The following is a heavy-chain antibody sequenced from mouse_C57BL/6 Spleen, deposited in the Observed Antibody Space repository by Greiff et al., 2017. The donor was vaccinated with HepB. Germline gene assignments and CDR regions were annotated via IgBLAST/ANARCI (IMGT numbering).Heavy chain of an antibody. D-gene: IGHD1-1*01. V-gene: IGHV1-15*01. CDR1: GYTFTDYE. J-gene: IGHJ2*01. Sequence: VQLQQSGAELVRPGASVTLSCKASGYTFTDYEMHWVKQTPVHGLEWIGAIDPETGGTAYNQKFKGKAILTADKSSSTAYMELRSLTSEDSAVYYCTRSVPLRGVYYFDYWGQGTTLTVSS. CDR3: TRSVPLRGVYYFDY. CDR2: IDPETGGT.